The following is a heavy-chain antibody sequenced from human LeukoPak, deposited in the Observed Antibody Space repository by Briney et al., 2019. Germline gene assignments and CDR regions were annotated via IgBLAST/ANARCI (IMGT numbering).Heavy chain of an antibody. V-gene: IGHV3-7*05. D-gene: IGHD2-21*02. J-gene: IGHJ4*02. CDR1: GFTFNNYW. CDR2: IKQDGSEK. Sequence: PGGSLRLSCVASGFTFNNYWMSWVRQAPGKGLEWVANIKQDGSEKYYVDSVKGRFTISRDNAKNSLYLQVNNLTAEDTAIYYCARDSPRPKPATAPYYWGQGTLVTVSS. CDR3: ARDSPRPKPATAPYY.